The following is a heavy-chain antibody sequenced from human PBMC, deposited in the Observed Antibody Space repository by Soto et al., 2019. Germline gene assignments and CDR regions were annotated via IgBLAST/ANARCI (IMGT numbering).Heavy chain of an antibody. CDR2: IWYDGSNE. D-gene: IGHD3-10*01. CDR3: ARDPRGFLYYYYGMDV. Sequence: QVQLVESGGGVVQPGRSLRLSCAASGFTFRNCGMHWVRQAPGKGLEWVAVIWYDGSNEHYADSVKGRFSISRDNSNNTLHLEMNSLRAEDTAVYFCARDPRGFLYYYYGMDVWGQGTTVTVSS. V-gene: IGHV3-33*01. CDR1: GFTFRNCG. J-gene: IGHJ6*02.